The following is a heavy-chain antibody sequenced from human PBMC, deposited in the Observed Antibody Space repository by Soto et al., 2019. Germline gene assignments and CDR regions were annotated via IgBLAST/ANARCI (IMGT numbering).Heavy chain of an antibody. Sequence: SETLSRTCTVSGGSISSSSYYWGWIRQPPGKGLEWIGSIYYSGSTYYNPSLKSRVTISVDTSKNHFSLKLSSVTAADTAVYYCARHGTLLIDYWGQGTLVTVSS. CDR2: IYYSGST. J-gene: IGHJ4*02. D-gene: IGHD1-26*01. CDR1: GGSISSSSYY. CDR3: ARHGTLLIDY. V-gene: IGHV4-39*01.